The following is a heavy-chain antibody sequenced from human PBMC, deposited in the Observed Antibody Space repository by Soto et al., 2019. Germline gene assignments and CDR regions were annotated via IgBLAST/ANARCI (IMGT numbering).Heavy chain of an antibody. J-gene: IGHJ4*01. Sequence: QVQLVESGGGVVQPGRSLRLSCAASGFTFSSYGMHWVRQAPGKGLEWVAVIWYDGSNKYYADSVKGRFTISRDNSKNTLYLQMNSLRVEDTAVYYCARGGGAAAMVDYWGQEPWSPSPQ. CDR3: ARGGGAAAMVDY. D-gene: IGHD6-13*01. CDR2: IWYDGSNK. CDR1: GFTFSSYG. V-gene: IGHV3-33*01.